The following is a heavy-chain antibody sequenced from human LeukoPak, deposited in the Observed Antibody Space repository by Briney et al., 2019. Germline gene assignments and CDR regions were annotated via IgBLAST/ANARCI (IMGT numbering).Heavy chain of an antibody. CDR2: IYSTGKN. D-gene: IGHD6-19*01. CDR1: GGSINSHY. J-gene: IGHJ4*02. CDR3: VRRDTGWNYFDY. V-gene: IGHV4-4*08. Sequence: PSETLSLTCAVSGGSINSHYWGWIRQPPGKGPQWIGDIYSTGKNNYNPSLKSRVTISLDTSKSHLSLNLTSVLAADTAIYYCVRRDTGWNYFDYWGQGILVTVSS.